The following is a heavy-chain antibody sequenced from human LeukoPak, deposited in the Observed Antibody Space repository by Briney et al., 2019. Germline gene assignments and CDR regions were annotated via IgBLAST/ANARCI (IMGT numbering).Heavy chain of an antibody. V-gene: IGHV4-59*01. D-gene: IGHD4-17*01. CDR2: IYYSGST. J-gene: IGHJ4*02. CDR1: GGSISRYY. Sequence: SETLSLTCTVSGGSISRYYWSWIRQPPGKGLEWVGYIYYSGSTNDNPALKRRGSISVETSKNQFSLELRSVTAADTLVYYCAKYGAYVRFDYWGEETLLTVSS. CDR3: AKYGAYVRFDY.